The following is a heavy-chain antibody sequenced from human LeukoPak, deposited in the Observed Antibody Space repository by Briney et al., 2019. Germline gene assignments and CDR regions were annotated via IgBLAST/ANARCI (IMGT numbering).Heavy chain of an antibody. CDR3: ARARGYSYDPFDY. V-gene: IGHV3-20*04. CDR1: GFTFDDYG. J-gene: IGHJ4*02. Sequence: GGSLRLSCAASGFTFDDYGMSWVRQAPGKGLEWVSGINWSGGSTGYADSVKGRFTISRDNSKNSLYLQMHSLRAEDTALYYCARARGYSYDPFDYGGQGTLVTVSS. D-gene: IGHD5-18*01. CDR2: INWSGGST.